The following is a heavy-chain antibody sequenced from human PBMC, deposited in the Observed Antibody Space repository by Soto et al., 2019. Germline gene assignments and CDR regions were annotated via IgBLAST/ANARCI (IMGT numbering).Heavy chain of an antibody. Sequence: GGSLRLSCAASGFTFSSYAMSWVRQAPGKGLEWVSAISGSGGSTYYADSVKGRFTISRDNSKNTLYLQMNSLRAENPAVYYCAKDQYSSGWVPFDYWGQGTLVTVSS. V-gene: IGHV3-23*01. CDR1: GFTFSSYA. D-gene: IGHD6-19*01. J-gene: IGHJ4*02. CDR2: ISGSGGST. CDR3: AKDQYSSGWVPFDY.